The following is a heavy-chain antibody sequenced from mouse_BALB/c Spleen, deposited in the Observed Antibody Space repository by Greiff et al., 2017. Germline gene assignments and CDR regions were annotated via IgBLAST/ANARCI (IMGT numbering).Heavy chain of an antibody. Sequence: QVQLQQSGPGLVQPSQSLSITCTVSGFSLTSYGVHWVRQSPGKGLEWLGVIWSGGSTDYNAAFISRLSISKDNSKSQVFFKMNSLQSNDTAIYYCARTYDYDVAWFAYWGQGTLVTVSA. CDR1: GFSLTSYG. CDR3: ARTYDYDVAWFAY. J-gene: IGHJ3*01. CDR2: IWSGGST. V-gene: IGHV2-2*03. D-gene: IGHD2-4*01.